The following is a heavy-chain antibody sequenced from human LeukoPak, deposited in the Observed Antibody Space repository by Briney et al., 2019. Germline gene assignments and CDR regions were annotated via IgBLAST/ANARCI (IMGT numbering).Heavy chain of an antibody. CDR1: GGPLSGYY. CDR2: INHSGRT. V-gene: IGHV4-34*01. CDR3: ARVPYDFWSGYTQPSDY. D-gene: IGHD3-3*01. Sequence: SETLSLTCAVYGGPLSGYYWNWIRQPPGKGLEWIGEINHSGRTNYNPSLKSRVTISVDTSKNQFSLKLSSVTAADTAVYYCARVPYDFWSGYTQPSDYWGQGTLVTVSS. J-gene: IGHJ4*02.